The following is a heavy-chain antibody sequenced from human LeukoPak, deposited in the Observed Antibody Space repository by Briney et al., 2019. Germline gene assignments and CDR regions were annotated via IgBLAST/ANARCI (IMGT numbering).Heavy chain of an antibody. CDR3: ARRAQYYDILTGYFPLPYFDY. V-gene: IGHV4-34*01. J-gene: IGHJ4*02. CDR1: GGSFSGYY. CDR2: INHRGST. D-gene: IGHD3-9*01. Sequence: PSETLSLTCAVYGGSFSGYYWSWIRQSPGKGPEWIGEINHRGSTNYNPSLKRRVTISVDTSKNQLSLKLSSVTAADTAVYYCARRAQYYDILTGYFPLPYFDYWGQGTLVTVSS.